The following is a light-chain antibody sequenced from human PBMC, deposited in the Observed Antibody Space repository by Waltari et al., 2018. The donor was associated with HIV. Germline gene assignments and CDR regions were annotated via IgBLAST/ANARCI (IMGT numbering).Light chain of an antibody. Sequence: QSALTQPRSVSGSPGQSVTISCTGTSSDVGGYNYVSWYQQHPGKVPKLMSYDVSKRPSGVPDRFSGSKSGNTDSLTISGLQAEDEADYYCCSYAGSSYVFGTGTKVTVL. J-gene: IGLJ1*01. V-gene: IGLV2-11*01. CDR3: CSYAGSSYV. CDR1: SSDVGGYNY. CDR2: DVS.